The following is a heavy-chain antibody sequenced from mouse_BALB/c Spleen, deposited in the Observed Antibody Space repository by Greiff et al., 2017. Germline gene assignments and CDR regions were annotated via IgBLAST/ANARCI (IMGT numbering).Heavy chain of an antibody. CDR1: GFSLTNYD. CDR2: IWTGGGT. J-gene: IGHJ3*01. V-gene: IGHV2-9-2*01. D-gene: IGHD1-2*01. CDR3: VRESTTAPWFAY. Sequence: VQLKESGPGLVAPSQSLSITCTVSGFSLTNYDISWIRQPPGKGLEWLGVIWTGGGTNYNSAFMSRLSISKDNSKSHVFLKMNSLQTDDTAIYYCVRESTTAPWFAYWGQGTLVTVSA.